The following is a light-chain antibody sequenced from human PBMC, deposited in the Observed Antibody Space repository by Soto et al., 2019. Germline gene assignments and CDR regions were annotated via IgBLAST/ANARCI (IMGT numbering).Light chain of an antibody. J-gene: IGLJ3*02. CDR2: EVS. CDR1: SSDVGGYNY. Sequence: QSVLTQPASVSGSPGQSITISCTGTSSDVGGYNYVSWYQQHPGKAPKLMIYEVSNRPSGVSNRFSGSKSGNTASLTISGLQAEDEAYYYCSSYTTSSTHWVFGGGTQLTVL. V-gene: IGLV2-14*01. CDR3: SSYTTSSTHWV.